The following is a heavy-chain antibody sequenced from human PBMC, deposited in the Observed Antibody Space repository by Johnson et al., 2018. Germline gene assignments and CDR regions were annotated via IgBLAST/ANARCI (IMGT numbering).Heavy chain of an antibody. CDR2: ISGSGGST. CDR1: GFTFDDYG. CDR3: AKSQYYSGSGSYGYYYYGMDV. J-gene: IGHJ6*02. Sequence: EVQLVETGGGVVRPGGSLRLSCAASGFTFDDYGMSWVRQAPGKGLEWVSAISGSGGSTYYADSVKGRFTISRDNSKNTLYLQMNSLRAEDTAVYYCAKSQYYSGSGSYGYYYYGMDVWGQGTTVTVSS. V-gene: IGHV3-23*04. D-gene: IGHD3-10*01.